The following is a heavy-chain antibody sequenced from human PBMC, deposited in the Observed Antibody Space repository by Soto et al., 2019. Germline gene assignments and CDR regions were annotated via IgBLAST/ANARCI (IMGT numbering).Heavy chain of an antibody. D-gene: IGHD6-13*01. V-gene: IGHV3-74*01. CDR3: ASTHRSRAFDY. CDR2: INSDGSST. Sequence: EVQLVESGGGLVQPGGSLRLSCAASGFTFSSYWMHWVRQAPGKGLVWVSRINSDGSSTTYADSVKGRFTISRDNAKNTVYLQMNSLRAEDTAVYYCASTHRSRAFDYWGQGTLVTVSS. J-gene: IGHJ4*02. CDR1: GFTFSSYW.